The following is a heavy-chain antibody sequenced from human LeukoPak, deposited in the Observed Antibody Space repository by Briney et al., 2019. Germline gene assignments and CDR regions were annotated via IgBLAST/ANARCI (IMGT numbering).Heavy chain of an antibody. Sequence: SGRSLRLSCAASRFNFRSYNTNWVRQAPGKRLEWISYISSRSVTIYYADSVKGRLIISRDNAKNSLYLQMNSLRSEDTAVYYCARGPWDYWGQGSLVTVSP. J-gene: IGHJ4*02. V-gene: IGHV3-48*04. CDR2: ISSRSVTI. CDR1: RFNFRSYN. CDR3: ARGPWDY.